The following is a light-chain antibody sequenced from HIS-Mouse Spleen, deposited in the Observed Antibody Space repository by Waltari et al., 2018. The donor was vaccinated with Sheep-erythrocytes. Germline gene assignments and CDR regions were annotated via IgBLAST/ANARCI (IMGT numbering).Light chain of an antibody. J-gene: IGLJ3*02. CDR3: SSYTSSSTWV. CDR2: DVS. V-gene: IGLV2-14*03. Sequence: QSALTQPASVSGSPGQSITISCTGTSSDVGGYNYVSWYQQHPGKAPKLIIYDVSNRPPGVHHRFAGSKSGNTASLTISGLQAEDEADYYCSSYTSSSTWVFGGGTKLTVL. CDR1: SSDVGGYNY.